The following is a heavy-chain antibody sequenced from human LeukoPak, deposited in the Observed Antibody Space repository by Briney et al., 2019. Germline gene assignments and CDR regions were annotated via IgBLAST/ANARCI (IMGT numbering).Heavy chain of an antibody. D-gene: IGHD6-13*01. CDR1: GYTFTSYY. CDR3: AREGAAAGTLDYYYGMDV. CDR2: INPSGGST. Sequence: ASVKVSCKASGYTFTSYYIHWVRQAPGQGLEWMGIINPSGGSTSYAQKFQGRVTMTRDTSTSTVYMGLSSLRSEDTAVYSCAREGAAAGTLDYYYGMDVWGQGTTVTVSS. V-gene: IGHV1-46*01. J-gene: IGHJ6*02.